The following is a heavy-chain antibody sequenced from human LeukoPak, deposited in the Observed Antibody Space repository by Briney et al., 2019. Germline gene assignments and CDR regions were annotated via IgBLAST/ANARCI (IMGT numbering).Heavy chain of an antibody. Sequence: GGSLRLSCAASGFTLSSYWMHWVRQAPGKGLVWVSRINSDGSSTSYADPVKGRFTISRDNAKNTLYLQMNSLRAEDTAVYYCARVTAVAGTSVGVDAWGQGILVTVS. CDR2: INSDGSST. CDR1: GFTLSSYW. V-gene: IGHV3-74*01. D-gene: IGHD6-19*01. J-gene: IGHJ4*02. CDR3: ARVTAVAGTSVGVDA.